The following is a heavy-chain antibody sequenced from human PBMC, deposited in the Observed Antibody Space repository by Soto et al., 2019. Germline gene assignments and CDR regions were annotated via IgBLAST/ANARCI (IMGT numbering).Heavy chain of an antibody. V-gene: IGHV3-23*01. CDR1: GFTFSNYA. CDR2: IGGSVENT. Sequence: GGSLRLSCAAYGFTFSNYALSWVRQAPGKGLEWVSTIGGSVENTFYADSVKGWFTISRDNSKSTLYLQMNNLRAEDTAVYYCARGGHSRGWGFDYWGQGSLVTVSS. J-gene: IGHJ4*02. D-gene: IGHD6-19*01. CDR3: ARGGHSRGWGFDY.